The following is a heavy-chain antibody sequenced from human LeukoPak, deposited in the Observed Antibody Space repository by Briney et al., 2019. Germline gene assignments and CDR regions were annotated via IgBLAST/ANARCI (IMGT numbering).Heavy chain of an antibody. CDR2: IIPIFGTA. CDR3: ARAQGDGYNSAFVY. CDR1: GGTFSSYA. D-gene: IGHD5-24*01. Sequence: ASVKVSCKASGGTFSSYAISWVRQAPGQGLEWMGGIIPIFGTANYAQKFQGRVTITTDESTSTAYMELSSLRSEDTAVYYCARAQGDGYNSAFVYWGQGTLVTVSS. J-gene: IGHJ4*02. V-gene: IGHV1-69*05.